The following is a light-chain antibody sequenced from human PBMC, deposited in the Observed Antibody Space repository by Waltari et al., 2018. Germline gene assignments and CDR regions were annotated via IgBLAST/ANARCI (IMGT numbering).Light chain of an antibody. CDR3: QQYDTYVT. Sequence: DIQMTQSPSTLSASVGDRVTITCRASPSISSWLDWYQQKPGKAPKLLIYKASSLERGVPSRFSGSGSGTEFTLTISSLQPDDFATYYCQQYDTYVTFGGGTKVEIK. CDR2: KAS. V-gene: IGKV1-5*03. J-gene: IGKJ4*01. CDR1: PSISSW.